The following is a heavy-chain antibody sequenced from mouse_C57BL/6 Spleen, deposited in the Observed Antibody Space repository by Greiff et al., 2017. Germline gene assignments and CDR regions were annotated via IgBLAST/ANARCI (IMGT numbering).Heavy chain of an antibody. CDR1: GFTFSDYG. V-gene: IGHV5-17*01. D-gene: IGHD1-1*01. CDR2: ISSGSSTI. CDR3: ARGRYPWYFDV. Sequence: EVMLVESGGGLVKPGGSLKLSCAASGFTFSDYGMHWVRQAPEKGLEWVAYISSGSSTIYYADTVKGRFTISRDNAKNTLFLQMTSLRSEDTAMYYCARGRYPWYFDVWGTGTTVTVSS. J-gene: IGHJ1*03.